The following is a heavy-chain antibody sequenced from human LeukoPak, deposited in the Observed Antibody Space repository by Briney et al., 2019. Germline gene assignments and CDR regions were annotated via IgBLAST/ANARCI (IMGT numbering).Heavy chain of an antibody. V-gene: IGHV3-21*01. CDR1: GFTFSSYS. D-gene: IGHD3-3*02. CDR3: AKHFWSGYYTGFNYYGMDV. Sequence: GGSLRLSCAASGFTFSSYSMNWVRQAPGKGLEWVSSISSSSSYIYYADSVKGRFTISRDNAKNSLYLQMNSLRAEDTAVYYCAKHFWSGYYTGFNYYGMDVWGQGTTVTVSS. CDR2: ISSSSSYI. J-gene: IGHJ6*02.